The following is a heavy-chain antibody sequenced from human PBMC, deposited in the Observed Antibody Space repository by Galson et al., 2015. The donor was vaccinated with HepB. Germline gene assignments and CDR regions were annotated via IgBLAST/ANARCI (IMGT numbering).Heavy chain of an antibody. CDR2: IDPSDSYI. D-gene: IGHD2-15*01. J-gene: IGHJ4*02. Sequence: QSGAEVKKPGESLKTSCKGSGYSFTTYWIIWVRQMPGKGLEWMGRIDPSDSYIKYSPSFQGHVTISTDKSISTAYLQWSSLEASDTAMYYCARQGLFCRDGSCYDGYNDYWGQGTLVTVSS. CDR1: GYSFTTYW. V-gene: IGHV5-10-1*01. CDR3: ARQGLFCRDGSCYDGYNDY.